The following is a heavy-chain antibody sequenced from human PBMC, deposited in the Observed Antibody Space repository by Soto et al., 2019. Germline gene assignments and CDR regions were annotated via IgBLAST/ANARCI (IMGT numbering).Heavy chain of an antibody. D-gene: IGHD4-17*01. CDR2: TSIYNGHT. V-gene: IGHV1-18*01. CDR3: ARWDDYGASDQYHFDQ. CDR1: GYTFTASW. J-gene: IGHJ4*02. Sequence: ASVKVSYKASGYTFTASWISWVRQAPGQGLEWMGWTSIYNGHTEYSPKFLGRVVMTTDTSADTAYLELKSLRPDDAALYYCARWDDYGASDQYHFDQWAQGTLVTVSS.